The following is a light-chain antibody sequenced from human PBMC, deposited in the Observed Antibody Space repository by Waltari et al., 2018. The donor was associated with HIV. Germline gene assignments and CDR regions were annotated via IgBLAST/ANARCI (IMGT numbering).Light chain of an antibody. CDR2: DVS. V-gene: IGLV2-11*01. CDR1: SSDVGNYNY. CDR3: CSYAGIYSRV. Sequence: QSALTQPRSVSGSPGQSVTISCTGTSSDVGNYNYVSWYQQHPGKAPKPLIFDVSKRPSGVPDLFSGSKSDNTASLTISGLQAEDEADYYCCSYAGIYSRVFGGGTKLTVL. J-gene: IGLJ3*02.